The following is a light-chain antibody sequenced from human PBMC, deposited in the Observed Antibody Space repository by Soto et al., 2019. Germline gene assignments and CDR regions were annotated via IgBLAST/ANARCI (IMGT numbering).Light chain of an antibody. V-gene: IGLV2-14*01. CDR3: SSYTSSSTLV. J-gene: IGLJ1*01. CDR2: DVS. CDR1: SSDVGGYNY. Sequence: SVVTQPASVSGSPGQSITVSCTGTSSDVGGYNYVSWYQQHPGKAPKLMIYDVSNRPSGVSNRFSGSKSGNTASLTISGLQAEDEADCYCSSYTSSSTLVFGTGTKVTVL.